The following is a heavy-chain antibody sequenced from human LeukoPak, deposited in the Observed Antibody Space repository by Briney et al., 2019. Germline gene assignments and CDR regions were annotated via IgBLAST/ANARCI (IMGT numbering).Heavy chain of an antibody. V-gene: IGHV1-69*04. CDR1: GGTFSSYA. J-gene: IGHJ4*02. CDR3: ARGGTSGWYGTLGY. D-gene: IGHD6-19*01. Sequence: ASVKVSFKASGGTFSSYAISWVRQAPGQGLEWMGRIIPVLDIANYAQKFQGRVTITADKSTSTAYMELSSLRSDDTAVYYCARGGTSGWYGTLGYWGQGTLVTVSS. CDR2: IIPVLDIA.